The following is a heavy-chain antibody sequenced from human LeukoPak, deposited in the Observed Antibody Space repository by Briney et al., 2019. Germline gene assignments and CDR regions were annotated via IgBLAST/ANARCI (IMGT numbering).Heavy chain of an antibody. Sequence: PSETLSLTCTVSGGSISTARDYWGWLRQPPGKGLEWIGSVYYSGTTFYNPSLMTRLTVSVDTSMNQFSLQLHSLTAADTAVYYCARGDGDNSDNAFDIWGRGTMVTVSS. J-gene: IGHJ3*02. D-gene: IGHD5-24*01. CDR3: ARGDGDNSDNAFDI. CDR1: GGSISTARDY. V-gene: IGHV4-39*01. CDR2: VYYSGTT.